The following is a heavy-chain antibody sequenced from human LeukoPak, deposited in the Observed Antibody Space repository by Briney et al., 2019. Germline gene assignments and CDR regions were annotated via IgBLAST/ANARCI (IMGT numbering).Heavy chain of an antibody. J-gene: IGHJ4*02. Sequence: SETLSLTCAVYGGSFSGYYWSWIRQPPGKGLEWIGEINHSGSTNYNPSLKSRVTISVDTSKNQFSLKLSSVTAADTAVYYCARTHLPSRYSSGWYDYWGQGTLVTVSS. CDR1: GGSFSGYY. V-gene: IGHV4-34*01. CDR2: INHSGST. D-gene: IGHD6-19*01. CDR3: ARTHLPSRYSSGWYDY.